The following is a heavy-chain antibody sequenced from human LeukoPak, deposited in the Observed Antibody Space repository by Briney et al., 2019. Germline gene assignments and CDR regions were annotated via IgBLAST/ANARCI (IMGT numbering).Heavy chain of an antibody. CDR3: ASGDDSSGYYPGY. V-gene: IGHV3-7*01. CDR2: IKQDGSEK. Sequence: PGGSLRLSCAASGFTFSSYWMSWVRQAPGKGLEWVANIKQDGSEKYYVDSVKGRFTISRDNAKNSLYLQMNSLRAEDTAVYYCASGDDSSGYYPGYWGQGTLVTVSS. CDR1: GFTFSSYW. J-gene: IGHJ4*02. D-gene: IGHD3-22*01.